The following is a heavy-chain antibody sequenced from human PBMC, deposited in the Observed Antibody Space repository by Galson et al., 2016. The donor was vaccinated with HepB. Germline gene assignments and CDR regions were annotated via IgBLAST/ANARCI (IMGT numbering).Heavy chain of an antibody. CDR1: GFPFDDYA. V-gene: IGHV4-30-2*01. J-gene: IGHJ3*02. Sequence: LRLSCAASGFPFDDYAMHWIRQPPGKGLEWIGYIYHTGSTYYNPSLKSRVNISVDRSKKHFSLRLSSVTAADTAVYYCARGDDYDRSSDAFEIWGQGTMVTVSS. D-gene: IGHD3-22*01. CDR2: IYHTGST. CDR3: ARGDDYDRSSDAFEI.